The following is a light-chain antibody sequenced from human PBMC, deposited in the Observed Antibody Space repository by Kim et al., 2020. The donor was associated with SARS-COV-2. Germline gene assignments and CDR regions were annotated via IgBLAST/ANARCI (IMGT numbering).Light chain of an antibody. CDR2: DVT. CDR1: SSDVDGYKY. J-gene: IGLJ3*02. V-gene: IGLV2-11*01. Sequence: QSALTQPRSVSGSPGQSLTISCTGTSSDVDGYKYVSWYQQHPGKVPKLIIYDVTKRPSGVPDRFSGSKSGNTASLTISGLQAEDEADYYCCSYAGSHTFGVFGGGTQLTVL. CDR3: CSYAGSHTFGV.